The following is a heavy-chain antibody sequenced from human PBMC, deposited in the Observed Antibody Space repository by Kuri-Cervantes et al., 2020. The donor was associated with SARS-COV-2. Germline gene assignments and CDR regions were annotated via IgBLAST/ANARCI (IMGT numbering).Heavy chain of an antibody. CDR2: IIPIFGTA. J-gene: IGHJ5*02. CDR3: ARVPYYDFWSGYPWFDP. CDR1: GGTFSSYA. V-gene: IGHV1-69*13. D-gene: IGHD3-3*01. Sequence: SVKVSCKASGGTFSSYAISWVRQAPGQGLEWMGGIIPIFGTANYAQKFQGRVTITADESTSTAYMELSSLTSGDTAVYYCARVPYYDFWSGYPWFDPWGQGTLVTVSS.